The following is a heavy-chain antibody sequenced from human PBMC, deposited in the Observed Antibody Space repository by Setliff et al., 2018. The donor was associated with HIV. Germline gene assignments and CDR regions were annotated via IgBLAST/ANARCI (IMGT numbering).Heavy chain of an antibody. CDR2: ISGSGGST. V-gene: IGHV3-23*01. CDR3: AKHIAALVRGLAAFDI. Sequence: SCAASGFTFSSYAMSWVRQAPGKGLEWVSAISGSGGSTYYADSVKGRLTISRDNSKNTLYLQMNSLRAEDTAVYYCAKHIAALVRGLAAFDIWGQGTMVTVSS. D-gene: IGHD6-6*01. CDR1: GFTFSSYA. J-gene: IGHJ3*02.